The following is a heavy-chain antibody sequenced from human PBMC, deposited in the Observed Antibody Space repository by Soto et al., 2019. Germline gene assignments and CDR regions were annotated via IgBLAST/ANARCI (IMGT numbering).Heavy chain of an antibody. CDR1: GYTFTSYY. J-gene: IGHJ5*02. D-gene: IGHD6-13*01. Sequence: ASVKVSCKASGYTFTSYYMHWVRQAPGQGLEWMGIINPSGGSTSYAQKFQGRVTMTRDTSTSTVYMELSSLRTEDTAVYYCARDPGGAAAGTPFFWFDPWGQGTLVTVSS. CDR2: INPSGGST. V-gene: IGHV1-46*01. CDR3: ARDPGGAAAGTPFFWFDP.